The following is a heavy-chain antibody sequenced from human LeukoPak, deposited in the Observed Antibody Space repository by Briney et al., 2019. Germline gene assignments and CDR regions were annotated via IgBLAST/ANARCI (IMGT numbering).Heavy chain of an antibody. CDR2: ISPSGSYT. CDR1: GYIFSHFY. D-gene: IGHD2-21*02. CDR3: SGGLVSAVFDY. J-gene: IGHJ4*02. Sequence: GGSLRLSCAVSGYIFSHFYMNWIRQAPGKGLEWLAYISPSGSYTTYGDSVKGGFVISRDNTKHSVSLQMDSLRGEDTAVYFCSGGLVSAVFDYWGQGARVTV. V-gene: IGHV3-11*03.